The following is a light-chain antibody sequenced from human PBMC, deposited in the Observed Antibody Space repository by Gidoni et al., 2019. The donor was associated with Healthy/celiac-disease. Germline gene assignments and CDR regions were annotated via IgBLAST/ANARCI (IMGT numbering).Light chain of an antibody. Sequence: SYVLTQPPSVSVAPGQTARITCGGNNIGSKSVHWYQQKPGQAPVLVVYEDSDRPSGLPERFSGSNSGNTATLTISRVEAGDEADYYCQVWDSSSDRVFGGGTKLTVL. CDR3: QVWDSSSDRV. J-gene: IGLJ2*01. V-gene: IGLV3-21*02. CDR1: NIGSKS. CDR2: EDS.